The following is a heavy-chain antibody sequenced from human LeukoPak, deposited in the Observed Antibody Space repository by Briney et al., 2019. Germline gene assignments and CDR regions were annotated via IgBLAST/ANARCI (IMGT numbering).Heavy chain of an antibody. D-gene: IGHD1-26*01. Sequence: ASVKVSCKASGYTFTSYYMHWVRQAPGQGLEWMGIINPSGGSTSYAQKFQGRVTMTRDTSISTAYMELTSLRSDDSAVYYCARQKVSTATSNWLDPWGQGTLVTVSS. CDR2: INPSGGST. CDR3: ARQKVSTATSNWLDP. J-gene: IGHJ5*02. V-gene: IGHV1-46*01. CDR1: GYTFTSYY.